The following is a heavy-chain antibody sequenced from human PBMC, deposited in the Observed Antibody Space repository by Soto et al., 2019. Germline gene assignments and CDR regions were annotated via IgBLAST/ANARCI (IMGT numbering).Heavy chain of an antibody. J-gene: IGHJ4*02. V-gene: IGHV3-21*01. CDR2: ISSSSSYI. CDR3: AREGIATAPDN. Sequence: EVQLVESGGGLVKPGGSLRLSCAASGFTFSSYSMNWVRQAPGKGLEWVSSISSSSSYIYYEDSVKGRFTISRDNAKNSLYLKVNSLRAEDTVVYYCAREGIATAPDNRGQGTPVTVSS. D-gene: IGHD6-13*01. CDR1: GFTFSSYS.